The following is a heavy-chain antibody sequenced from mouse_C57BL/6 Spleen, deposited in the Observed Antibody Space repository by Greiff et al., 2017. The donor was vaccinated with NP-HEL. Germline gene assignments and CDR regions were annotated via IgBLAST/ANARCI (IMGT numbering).Heavy chain of an antibody. CDR3: ARDYYGSSYAYFDV. CDR2: INPNYGTT. Sequence: EVQLVESGPELVKPGASVKISCKASGYSFTDYNMNWVKQSNGKSLEWIGVINPNYGTTSYNQKFKGKATLTVDQSSSTAYMQLNSLTSEDSAVYYCARDYYGSSYAYFDVWGTGTTLTVSS. D-gene: IGHD1-1*01. V-gene: IGHV1-39*01. CDR1: GYSFTDYN. J-gene: IGHJ1*03.